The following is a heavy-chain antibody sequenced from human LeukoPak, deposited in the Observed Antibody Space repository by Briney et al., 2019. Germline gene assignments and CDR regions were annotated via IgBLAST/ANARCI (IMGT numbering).Heavy chain of an antibody. D-gene: IGHD2-15*01. CDR2: IIPTLGIA. V-gene: IGHV1-69*04. J-gene: IGHJ6*02. Sequence: SVKVSCKASGGTFSSYTISWVRQAPGQGLGWMGRIIPTLGIANYAQKFQGRVTITADKSTSTAYMELSSLRSEDTAVYYCARDGAAGDYYYGMDVWGQGTTVTVSS. CDR3: ARDGAAGDYYYGMDV. CDR1: GGTFSSYT.